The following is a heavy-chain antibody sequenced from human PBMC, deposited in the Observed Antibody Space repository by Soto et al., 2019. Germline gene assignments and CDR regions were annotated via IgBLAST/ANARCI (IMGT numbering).Heavy chain of an antibody. Sequence: EVQLVESGGGLVQPGGSLRLSCAASGFTFSSYEMSWVRQAPGGGLECLSYITRGGSIIHYADSVRGRFTISRDNARNSLYLQMNSLRAEDSAVYYCASVWSGYSGAQYWGQGTLVTVSS. D-gene: IGHD3-3*01. J-gene: IGHJ4*02. CDR3: ASVWSGYSGAQY. CDR2: ITRGGSII. V-gene: IGHV3-48*03. CDR1: GFTFSSYE.